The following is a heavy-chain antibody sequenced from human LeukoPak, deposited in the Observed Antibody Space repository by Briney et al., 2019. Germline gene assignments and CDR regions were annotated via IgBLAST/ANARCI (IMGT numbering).Heavy chain of an antibody. CDR3: ATSDCSGGSCQIDY. D-gene: IGHD2-15*01. V-gene: IGHV4-31*03. CDR1: GGSISRGGYY. J-gene: IGHJ4*02. Sequence: SHTLSLTCTVSGGSISRGGYYWSWLRQHPGRGLEWVGYIYYSGSTYYNPSLKSRVTISVDTSMNQFSLKLSSVTAADTAVYYCATSDCSGGSCQIDYWGQGTLVTVSS. CDR2: IYYSGST.